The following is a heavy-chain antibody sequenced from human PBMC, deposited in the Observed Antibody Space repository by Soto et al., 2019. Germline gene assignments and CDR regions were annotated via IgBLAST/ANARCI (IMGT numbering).Heavy chain of an antibody. CDR3: ANTGGGLIDY. CDR1: GFAFGSSW. V-gene: IGHV3-7*05. J-gene: IGHJ4*02. D-gene: IGHD1-1*01. CDR2: IRKDGSAR. Sequence: EVQLVESGGGLVHPGGSLRLSCEASGFAFGSSWMTWVRQAPGKGLEWVANIRKDGSARSYLDSVTGRFTISRDNSKNTLYLQMNSLRAEDTGVYYCANTGGGLIDYWGQGSLVTVSS.